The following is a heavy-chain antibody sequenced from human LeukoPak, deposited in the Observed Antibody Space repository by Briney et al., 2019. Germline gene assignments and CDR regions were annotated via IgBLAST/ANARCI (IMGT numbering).Heavy chain of an antibody. CDR3: ARHDNDDDFDY. J-gene: IGHJ4*02. D-gene: IGHD3-16*01. CDR2: INMYTANP. Sequence: ASVKVSCKASGYTFTRYAINWLRQAPGQGLEWMGWINMYTANPAYAQGSTERFVFSLDTSVTTAYLQISNLKTEDTAVYYCARHDNDDDFDYWGQGTLVTVSS. V-gene: IGHV7-4-1*02. CDR1: GYTFTRYA.